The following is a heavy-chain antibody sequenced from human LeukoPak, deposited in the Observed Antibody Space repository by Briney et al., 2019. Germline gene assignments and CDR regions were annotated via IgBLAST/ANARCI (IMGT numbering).Heavy chain of an antibody. V-gene: IGHV4-39*07. Sequence: SETLSLTCTVSGGSISSSSYYWGWIRQPPGKGLEWIGSIYYSGSTYYNPSLKSRVTISVDTSKNQFSLKLSSVTAADTAVYYCARSGGDFDWFHDHGFDYWGQGTLVTVSS. CDR1: GGSISSSSYY. D-gene: IGHD3-9*01. CDR2: IYYSGST. J-gene: IGHJ4*02. CDR3: ARSGGDFDWFHDHGFDY.